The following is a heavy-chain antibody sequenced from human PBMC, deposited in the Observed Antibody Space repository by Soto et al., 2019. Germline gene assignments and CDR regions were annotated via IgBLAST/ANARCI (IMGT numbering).Heavy chain of an antibody. CDR1: GYTFTSYG. Sequence: QVQLVQSGAEVKKPGASVKVSCKASGYTFTSYGISWVRQAPGQGLEWMGWISAHNGNTNYAQKLQGRVTMTTDTSTSTAYMELRSLRSDDTAVYYCARAPPTMGYLDYFDYWGQGTLVTVSS. J-gene: IGHJ4*02. CDR3: ARAPPTMGYLDYFDY. CDR2: ISAHNGNT. V-gene: IGHV1-18*01. D-gene: IGHD3-22*01.